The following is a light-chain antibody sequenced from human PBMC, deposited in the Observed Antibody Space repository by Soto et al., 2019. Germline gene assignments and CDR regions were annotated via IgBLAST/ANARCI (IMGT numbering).Light chain of an antibody. CDR2: WAS. CDR1: QSVLYSSNNKNY. CDR3: QQNYSTPRT. Sequence: DIVMTQSPDSLAVSLGERATINCKSSQSVLYSSNNKNYLAWYQQKPGQPPKLLIYWASTRESGVPDRFSGSGSATDFTLTISSLQAEDVAVYYCQQNYSTPRTFGQGTKVDIK. V-gene: IGKV4-1*01. J-gene: IGKJ1*01.